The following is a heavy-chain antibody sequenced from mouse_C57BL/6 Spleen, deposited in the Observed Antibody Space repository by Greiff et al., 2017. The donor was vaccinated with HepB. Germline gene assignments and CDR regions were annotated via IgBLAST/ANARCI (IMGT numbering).Heavy chain of an antibody. CDR2: IDPSDSYT. D-gene: IGHD2-2*01. CDR1: GYTFTSYW. V-gene: IGHV1-50*01. Sequence: QVQLKQPGAELVKPGASVKLSCKASGYTFTSYWMQWVKQRPGQGLEWIGEIDPSDSYTNYNQKFKGKATLTVDTSSSTAYMQLSSLTSEDSAVYYCARYGLDYWGQGTTVTVSS. CDR3: ARYGLDY. J-gene: IGHJ2*01.